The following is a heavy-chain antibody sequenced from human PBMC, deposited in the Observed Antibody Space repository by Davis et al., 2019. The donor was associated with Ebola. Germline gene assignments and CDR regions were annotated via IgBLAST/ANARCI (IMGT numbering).Heavy chain of an antibody. CDR3: ARGRPWLWVATPVRFDS. CDR1: GYTFTSYD. D-gene: IGHD2-21*02. J-gene: IGHJ4*02. Sequence: AASVKVSCKASGYTFTSYDINWVRQATGQGLEWMGWMNPNSGNTGYAQKFQGRVTITADESTSTAYMELSSLRSDDTAVYYCARGRPWLWVATPVRFDSWGLGTLVIVSS. CDR2: MNPNSGNT. V-gene: IGHV1-8*01.